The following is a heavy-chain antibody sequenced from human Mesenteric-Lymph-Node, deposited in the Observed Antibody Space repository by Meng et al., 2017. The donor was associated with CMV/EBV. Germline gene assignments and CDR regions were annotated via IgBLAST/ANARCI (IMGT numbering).Heavy chain of an antibody. CDR3: AKRAAGTLDS. J-gene: IGHJ4*02. Sequence: GESLKISCAASGFHFSSYAMTWVRQAPGKGLEWVSAISGSGGNTFYADSVKGRFTISRDNSKNTLYLQMNSPRAEDTAVYYCAKRAAGTLDSWGQGTLVTVSS. D-gene: IGHD6-13*01. V-gene: IGHV3-23*01. CDR1: GFHFSSYA. CDR2: ISGSGGNT.